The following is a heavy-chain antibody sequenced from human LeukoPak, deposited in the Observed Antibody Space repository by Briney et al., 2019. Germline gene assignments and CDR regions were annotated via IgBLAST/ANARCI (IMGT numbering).Heavy chain of an antibody. V-gene: IGHV4-34*01. CDR1: GGSFTGYY. J-gene: IGHJ6*02. CDR3: ARGLYGMDV. CDR2: INHSGST. Sequence: SETLSLTCAVYGGSFTGYYWSWIRQPPGKGLEWIGEINHSGSTNYNPSLKSRVTISVDTSKNQFSLKLSSVTAADTAVYYCARGLYGMDVWGQGTTVTVSS.